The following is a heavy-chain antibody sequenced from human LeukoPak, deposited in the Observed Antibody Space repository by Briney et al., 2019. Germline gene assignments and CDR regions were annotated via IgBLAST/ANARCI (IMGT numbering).Heavy chain of an antibody. V-gene: IGHV3-11*01. CDR1: GFTFSAYY. Sequence: GGSLRLSRVASGFTFSAYYISWIRQAPGQGLEWVSYISLTGDTVYYADSVKGRFTISRDNAKNSLYLQMNSLRAEDTAVYYCARGHDGLDVWGQRTTVTVSS. J-gene: IGHJ6*02. CDR2: ISLTGDTV. CDR3: ARGHDGLDV.